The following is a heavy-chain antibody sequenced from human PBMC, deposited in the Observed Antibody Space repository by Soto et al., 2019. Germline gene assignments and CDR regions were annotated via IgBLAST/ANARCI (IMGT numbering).Heavy chain of an antibody. J-gene: IGHJ3*02. CDR3: ARARGVGATDAFDI. CDR1: GFTVSSNY. CDR2: IYSGGST. Sequence: GGSLRLSCAASGFTVSSNYMSWVRWAPGKGLEWVSVIYSGGSTYYADSVKGRFTISRHNSKNTLYLQMNSLRAEDTAVYYCARARGVGATDAFDIWGQGTMVTVSS. V-gene: IGHV3-66*01. D-gene: IGHD1-26*01.